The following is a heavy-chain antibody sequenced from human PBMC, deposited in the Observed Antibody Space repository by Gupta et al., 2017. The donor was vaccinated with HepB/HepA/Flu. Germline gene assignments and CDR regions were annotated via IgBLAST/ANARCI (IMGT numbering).Heavy chain of an antibody. CDR3: AKANGYNFDY. V-gene: IGHV3-9*01. D-gene: IGHD6-25*01. J-gene: IGHJ4*02. CDR2: ITWNSGFI. Sequence: EVQLVESGGGLVQPGRSLRLSCSASGFIFNNYAMHWVRQAPGKALEWVSLITWNSGFIGYADSVKGRFTISRDNAKNSLYLQMNSLRAEDTAFYYCAKANGYNFDYWGQGTLVTASS. CDR1: GFIFNNYA.